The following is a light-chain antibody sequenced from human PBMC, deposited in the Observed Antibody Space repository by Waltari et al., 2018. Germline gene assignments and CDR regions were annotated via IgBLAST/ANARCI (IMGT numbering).Light chain of an antibody. Sequence: QSVLTQPPSVSAAPGQKVIIPCSATSYHLATNYVSWYQQLPGTPPKLLIYENTKRPSGVPDRFSGSKSGTSATLGITGLQTGDEAIYYCGAWDSSLSAVFGGGTKLTVV. J-gene: IGLJ2*01. CDR2: ENT. CDR3: GAWDSSLSAV. CDR1: SYHLATNY. V-gene: IGLV1-51*01.